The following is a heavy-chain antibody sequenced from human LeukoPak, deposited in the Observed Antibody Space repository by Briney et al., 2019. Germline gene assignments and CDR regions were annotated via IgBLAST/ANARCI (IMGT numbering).Heavy chain of an antibody. V-gene: IGHV1-2*02. CDR2: INPNSGAT. Sequence: ASVKVSCKASGYTFTAYYIHWLRQAPGQGLEWMAWINPNSGATKYAQKFQDRVTVTRDTSVGTAYMELSSLRSEDTAVYYCASHSSSWYWGQGTLVTVSS. CDR3: ASHSSSWY. CDR1: GYTFTAYY. J-gene: IGHJ4*02. D-gene: IGHD6-13*01.